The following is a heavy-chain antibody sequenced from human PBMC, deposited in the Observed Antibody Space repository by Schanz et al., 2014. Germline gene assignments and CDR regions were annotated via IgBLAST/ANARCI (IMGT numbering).Heavy chain of an antibody. Sequence: QLQLQESGPGLVIPSETLSLTCTVSGGSISSSTYYWGWIRQPPGKGPEWIGTIDDTGSTYYTPSLGVRLPMSVDTPKRQPPVQLTSVTAADTAVYYCARLMVPGWFDPWGQGQLVTVSS. CDR2: IDDTGST. V-gene: IGHV4-39*01. CDR1: GGSISSSTYY. D-gene: IGHD3-10*01. CDR3: ARLMVPGWFDP. J-gene: IGHJ5*02.